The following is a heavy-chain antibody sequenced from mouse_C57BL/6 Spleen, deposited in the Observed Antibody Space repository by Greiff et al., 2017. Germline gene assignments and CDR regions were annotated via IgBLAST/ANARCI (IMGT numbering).Heavy chain of an antibody. D-gene: IGHD2-5*01. J-gene: IGHJ2*01. CDR3: TRDGSNYGFDY. V-gene: IGHV5-9-1*02. CDR2: ISSGGDYI. CDR1: GFTFSSYA. Sequence: EVKVVESGEGLVKPGGSLKLSCAASGFTFSSYAMSWVRQTPEKRLEWVAYISSGGDYIYYADTVKGRFTISRDNARNTLYLQMSSLKSEDTAMYYCTRDGSNYGFDYWGQGTTLTVSS.